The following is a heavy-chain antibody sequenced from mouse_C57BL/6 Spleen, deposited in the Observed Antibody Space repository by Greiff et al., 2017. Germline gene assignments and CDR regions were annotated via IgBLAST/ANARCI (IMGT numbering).Heavy chain of an antibody. V-gene: IGHV1-64*01. D-gene: IGHD1-1*01. Sequence: VQLQQPGAELVKPGASVKLSCKASGYTFTSYWMHWVKQRPGQGLEWIGMIHPNSGSTNYNEKFKSKATLTVAKSSSTAYMQLRSLTSEDSAVYYCAREGYGSSYDYWGQGTTLTVSS. CDR2: IHPNSGST. CDR1: GYTFTSYW. CDR3: AREGYGSSYDY. J-gene: IGHJ2*01.